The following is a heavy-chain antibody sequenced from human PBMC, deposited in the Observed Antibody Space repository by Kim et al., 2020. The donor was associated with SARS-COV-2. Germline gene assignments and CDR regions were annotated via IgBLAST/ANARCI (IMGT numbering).Heavy chain of an antibody. D-gene: IGHD6-13*01. CDR2: TYYRSKWYN. CDR3: ARAGYRSSWYVEVEPIDY. Sequence: SQTLSLTCAISGDSVSSNSAAWNWIRQSPSRGLEWLGRTYYRSKWYNDYAVSVKSRITINPDTSKNQFSLQLNSVTPEDTAVYYCARAGYRSSWYVEVEPIDYWGQGTLVTVSS. V-gene: IGHV6-1*01. CDR1: GDSVSSNSAA. J-gene: IGHJ4*02.